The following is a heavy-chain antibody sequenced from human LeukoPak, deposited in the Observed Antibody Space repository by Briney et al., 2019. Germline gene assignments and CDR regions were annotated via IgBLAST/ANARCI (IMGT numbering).Heavy chain of an antibody. CDR3: ASRTGVY. D-gene: IGHD1-14*01. Sequence: TGGSLRLSCAASGFTFSNYAMTWVRQAPGKGLVWVSRINTDGSSTTYADSVKGRFTISRDYAKNTLYLQMNSLRAEDTAVYYCASRTGVYWGQGTLVTVS. CDR2: INTDGSST. V-gene: IGHV3-74*01. J-gene: IGHJ4*02. CDR1: GFTFSNYA.